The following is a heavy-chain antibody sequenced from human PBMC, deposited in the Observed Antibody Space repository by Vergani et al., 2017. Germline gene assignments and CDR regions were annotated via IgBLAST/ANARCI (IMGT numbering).Heavy chain of an antibody. Sequence: QVQLVQSGAEVKKPGSSVTVSCKASGGTFSSYAISWVRQAPGQGLEWMGGIIPIFGTANYAQKFQGRVTITADESTSTAYMELSSLRSEDTAVYYCARDGRYSGGYHLGAFDSWGQGTMVTVSA. CDR3: ARDGRYSGGYHLGAFDS. CDR1: GGTFSSYA. V-gene: IGHV1-69*12. CDR2: IIPIFGTA. D-gene: IGHD1-26*01. J-gene: IGHJ3*02.